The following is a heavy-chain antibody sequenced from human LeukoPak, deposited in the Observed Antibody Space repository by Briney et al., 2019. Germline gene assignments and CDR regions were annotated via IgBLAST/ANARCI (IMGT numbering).Heavy chain of an antibody. D-gene: IGHD3-3*01. CDR3: ARDQYDTWSRRGNFDS. Sequence: GGSLRLSCAASRFIFSNYWMRWVRQAPGKGLEWVANIKQDGREKYYVDSVKGRFTISRDNAKNSLSLQMDSLRAEDTAVYYCARDQYDTWSRRGNFDSWGQGTLVIVSS. J-gene: IGHJ4*02. CDR2: IKQDGREK. V-gene: IGHV3-7*03. CDR1: RFIFSNYW.